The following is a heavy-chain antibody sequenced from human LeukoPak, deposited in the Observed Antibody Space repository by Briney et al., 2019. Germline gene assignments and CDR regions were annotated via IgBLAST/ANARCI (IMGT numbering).Heavy chain of an antibody. CDR1: GFTFSSYA. Sequence: GVSLRLSCAASGFTFSSYAMHWVRQAPGKGLEYVSAISSNGGSTYYANSVKGRFTISRDNSKNTLYLQMGSLRAEDMAVYYCARERYSCSWYYWFDPWGQGTLVTVSS. V-gene: IGHV3-64*01. J-gene: IGHJ5*02. CDR2: ISSNGGST. CDR3: ARERYSCSWYYWFDP. D-gene: IGHD6-13*01.